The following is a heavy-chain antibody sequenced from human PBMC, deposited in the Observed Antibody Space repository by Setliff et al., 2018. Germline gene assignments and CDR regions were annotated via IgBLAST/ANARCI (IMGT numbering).Heavy chain of an antibody. J-gene: IGHJ4*02. CDR3: ARDNTMVGATDY. CDR1: GGSISSGTYY. D-gene: IGHD1-26*01. V-gene: IGHV4-61*02. Sequence: SETLSLTCTVSGGSISSGTYYWSWIRQPAGKGLEWIGRLHTSGSIDYNPSLKSRVTISVDISKNQFSLRLRSVTAADTAVYFCARDNTMVGATDYWGLGTLVTVSS. CDR2: LHTSGSI.